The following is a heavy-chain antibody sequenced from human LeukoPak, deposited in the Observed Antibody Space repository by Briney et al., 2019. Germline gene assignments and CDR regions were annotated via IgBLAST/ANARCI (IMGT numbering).Heavy chain of an antibody. D-gene: IGHD6-13*01. J-gene: IGHJ3*02. CDR1: GGSISSYY. CDR2: IYYSGST. CDR3: ARHVPGPLIAAAGTYAFDI. Sequence: PSETLSLTCTVSGGSISSYYWSWIRQPPGKGLEWIGYIYYSGSTNYNPSLKSRVTISVDTSKNQFSLKLSSVTAADTAVYYCARHVPGPLIAAAGTYAFDIWGQGTMVTVSS. V-gene: IGHV4-59*08.